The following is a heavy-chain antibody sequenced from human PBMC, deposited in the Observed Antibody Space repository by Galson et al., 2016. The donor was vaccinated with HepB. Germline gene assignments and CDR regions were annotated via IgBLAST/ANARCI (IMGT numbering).Heavy chain of an antibody. Sequence: ETLSLTCRVSGDSIGSSSYHWAWIRQPPGKGLEWIGSIYYVGRAYYRSSLKRRLTISLDPAKNHISLNLTSVTAADTAVYYCATVPGWESGIYDHWGQGTLVSVSS. D-gene: IGHD1-26*01. CDR3: ATVPGWESGIYDH. V-gene: IGHV4-39*02. CDR2: IYYVGRA. J-gene: IGHJ4*02. CDR1: GDSIGSSSYH.